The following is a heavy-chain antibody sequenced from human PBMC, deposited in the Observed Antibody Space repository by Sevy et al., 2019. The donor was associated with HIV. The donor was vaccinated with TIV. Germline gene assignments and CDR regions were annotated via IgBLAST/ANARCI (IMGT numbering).Heavy chain of an antibody. J-gene: IGHJ4*02. CDR2: ISYDGSNK. CDR1: GFTFSSYG. V-gene: IGHV3-30*18. CDR3: AKGGGYYYDSSGYYYFDY. D-gene: IGHD3-22*01. Sequence: GGSLRLSCAASGFTFSSYGMHWVRQAPGKGLEWVAVISYDGSNKYYADSVKGRFTISTDNSKNTLSLQMNSLRAEDTAVYYCAKGGGYYYDSSGYYYFDYWGQGTLVTVSS.